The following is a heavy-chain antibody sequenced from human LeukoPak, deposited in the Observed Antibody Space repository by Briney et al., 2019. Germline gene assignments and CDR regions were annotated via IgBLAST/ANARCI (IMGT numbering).Heavy chain of an antibody. Sequence: PGGSLRLSCAASGFTFSSYAMHWVRPAPGKGPEWVAVISYDGSNKYYADSVKGRFTISRDNSKNTLYLQMNSLRAEDTAVYYCARDGIVAAFDYWGQGTLVTVSS. J-gene: IGHJ4*02. CDR2: ISYDGSNK. D-gene: IGHD5-12*01. CDR1: GFTFSSYA. CDR3: ARDGIVAAFDY. V-gene: IGHV3-30*04.